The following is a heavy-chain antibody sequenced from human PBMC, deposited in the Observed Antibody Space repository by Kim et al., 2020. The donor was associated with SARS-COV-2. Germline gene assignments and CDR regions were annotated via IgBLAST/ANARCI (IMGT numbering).Heavy chain of an antibody. V-gene: IGHV4-34*01. Sequence: SETLSLTCAVYGGSFSGYYWSWIRQPPGKGLEWIGEINHSGSTNYNPSLKSRVTISVDTSKNQFSLKLSSVTAADTAVYYCARDRVRSYDSSGYYTQDAYYYYGMDVWGQGTTVTVSS. CDR3: ARDRVRSYDSSGYYTQDAYYYYGMDV. J-gene: IGHJ6*02. CDR2: INHSGST. D-gene: IGHD3-22*01. CDR1: GGSFSGYY.